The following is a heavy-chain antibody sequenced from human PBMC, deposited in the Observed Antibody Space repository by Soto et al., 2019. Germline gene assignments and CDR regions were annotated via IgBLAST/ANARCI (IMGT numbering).Heavy chain of an antibody. J-gene: IGHJ4*02. D-gene: IGHD3-10*01. CDR3: ARDPLWFEELLLDY. CDR2: ISSSSSTI. V-gene: IGHV3-48*01. CDR1: GFTFSSYS. Sequence: EVQLVESGGGLVQPGGSLRLSCAVSGFTFSSYSMNWVRQAPGKGLEWVSYISSSSSTIYYADSVKGRFTISRDNAKNSLYLQMNSLRAEDMAVYYCARDPLWFEELLLDYWGQGTLVTVSS.